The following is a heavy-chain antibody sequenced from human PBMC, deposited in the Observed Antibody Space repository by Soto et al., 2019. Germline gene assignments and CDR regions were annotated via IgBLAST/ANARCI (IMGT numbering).Heavy chain of an antibody. Sequence: PSETLSLTCTVSGGSISSYYWSWIRQPPGKGLEWIGYIYYSGSTNYNPSLKSRVTISVDTSKNQFSLKLSSVTAADTAVYYCARDSLDYYDSSGYYRTFDYWGQGTLVTVS. V-gene: IGHV4-59*01. D-gene: IGHD3-22*01. CDR2: IYYSGST. CDR3: ARDSLDYYDSSGYYRTFDY. J-gene: IGHJ4*02. CDR1: GGSISSYY.